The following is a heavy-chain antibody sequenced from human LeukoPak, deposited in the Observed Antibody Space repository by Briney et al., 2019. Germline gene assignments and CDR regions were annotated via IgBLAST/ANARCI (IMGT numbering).Heavy chain of an antibody. CDR1: GGSISSYY. Sequence: PSETLSLTCTVSGGSISSYYWSWIRQPPGKGLEWIGYIYYSGSTNYNPSLKSRVTISVDTSKNQFSLKLSSVTAADTAVYYCARDPEGYSSGSNFDYWGQGTLVTVSS. D-gene: IGHD6-19*01. CDR3: ARDPEGYSSGSNFDY. V-gene: IGHV4-59*12. J-gene: IGHJ4*02. CDR2: IYYSGST.